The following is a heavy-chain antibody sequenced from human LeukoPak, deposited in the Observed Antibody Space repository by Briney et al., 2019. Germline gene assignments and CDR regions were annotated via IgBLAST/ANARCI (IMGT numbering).Heavy chain of an antibody. Sequence: GGSLRLSCAASGFTFSDYYMSWIRQAPGKGLEWVSYISSSGSTIYYADAVEGRFTVSKDNAKNSVYLQMNSLRTDDTAVYYCAREGGVIIPFDFWGRGTLVTVSS. CDR2: ISSSGSTI. CDR3: AREGGVIIPFDF. D-gene: IGHD3-10*01. CDR1: GFTFSDYY. J-gene: IGHJ4*02. V-gene: IGHV3-11*04.